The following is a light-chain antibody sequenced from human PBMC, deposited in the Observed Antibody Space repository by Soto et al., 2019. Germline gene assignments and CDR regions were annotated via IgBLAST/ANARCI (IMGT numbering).Light chain of an antibody. CDR2: GAS. CDR1: QSVNSNY. V-gene: IGKV3-20*01. J-gene: IGKJ1*01. CDR3: QQYGSSPPT. Sequence: ESVLAQSPGTLSLSPGERATLSCRASQSVNSNYLTWYQQKPGQAPRLLIYGASSRATGIPDRFSGSGSGTDFTLTISRLEPEDFAVYYCQQYGSSPPTFGQGTQVEIK.